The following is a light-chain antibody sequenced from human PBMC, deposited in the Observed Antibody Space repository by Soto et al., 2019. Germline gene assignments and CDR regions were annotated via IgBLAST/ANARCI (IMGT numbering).Light chain of an antibody. V-gene: IGKV3-20*01. CDR3: QQYGSSPRT. CDR1: QSVTSSY. Sequence: ESVLTQSPGTLSLSPGERATLSCRASQSVTSSYLAWYQQKPGQAPRLLIYGASSRATVIPDRFSGSGSGTDFTLTISGLEPEEFAVYYCQQYGSSPRTFGQGTKAEIK. CDR2: GAS. J-gene: IGKJ1*01.